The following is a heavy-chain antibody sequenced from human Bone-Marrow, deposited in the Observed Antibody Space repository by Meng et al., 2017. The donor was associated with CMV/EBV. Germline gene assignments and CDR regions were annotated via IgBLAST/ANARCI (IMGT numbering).Heavy chain of an antibody. D-gene: IGHD3-16*01. V-gene: IGHV1-2*02. CDR3: ARVGLRGAYWFDP. CDR1: GYTFTDYY. Sequence: ASVKVSCKASGYTFTDYYMHWVRQAPGQGLEWMGWINPNSAGTNYAQRFQGRVTMTRDTSISTAYMELSRLRSDDTAVYYCARVGLRGAYWFDPWGQGTLVTVSS. CDR2: INPNSAGT. J-gene: IGHJ5*02.